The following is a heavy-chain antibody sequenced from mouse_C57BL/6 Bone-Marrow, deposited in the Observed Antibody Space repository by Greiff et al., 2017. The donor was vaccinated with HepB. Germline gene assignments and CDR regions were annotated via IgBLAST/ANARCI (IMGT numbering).Heavy chain of an antibody. CDR2: ISNLAYSI. CDR3: ARQGYYYGSSPYYAMDY. D-gene: IGHD1-1*01. Sequence: EVKLEESGGGLVQPGGSLKLSCAASGFTFSDYGMAWVRQAPRKGPEWVAFISNLAYSIYYADTVTGRFTISRENAKNTLYLEMSSLRSEDTAMYYCARQGYYYGSSPYYAMDYWGQGTSVTVSS. V-gene: IGHV5-15*04. J-gene: IGHJ4*01. CDR1: GFTFSDYG.